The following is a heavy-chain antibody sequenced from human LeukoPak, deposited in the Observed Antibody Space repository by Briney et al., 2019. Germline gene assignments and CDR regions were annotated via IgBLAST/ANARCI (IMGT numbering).Heavy chain of an antibody. CDR2: INPNSGGT. CDR3: AREGGEAAAGGFDY. D-gene: IGHD6-13*01. CDR1: GYNFTGYY. V-gene: IGHV1-2*02. J-gene: IGHJ4*02. Sequence: ASVKVSCKASGYNFTGYYMHWVRQAPGQGLEWMGWINPNSGGTNYAQKFQGRVTMTRDTSISTAYMELSRLRSDDTAVYYCAREGGEAAAGGFDYWGQGTLVTVSS.